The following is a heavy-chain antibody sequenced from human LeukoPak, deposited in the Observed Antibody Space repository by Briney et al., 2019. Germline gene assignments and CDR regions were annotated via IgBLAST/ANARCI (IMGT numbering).Heavy chain of an antibody. V-gene: IGHV4-30-2*01. CDR3: ARSSIAAAYYYYGMDV. CDR1: GGSISSGGYS. CDR2: IYHSGST. J-gene: IGHJ6*02. D-gene: IGHD6-6*01. Sequence: PSETLSLTCAVSGGSISSGGYSWSWIRQPPGKGLEWIGYIYHSGSTYYNPSLKSRVTISVDRSKNQFSLKLSSVTAADTAVYYCARSSIAAAYYYYGMDVWGQGTTVTVSS.